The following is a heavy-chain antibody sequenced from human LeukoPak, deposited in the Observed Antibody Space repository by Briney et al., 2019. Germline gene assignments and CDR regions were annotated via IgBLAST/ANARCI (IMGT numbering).Heavy chain of an antibody. D-gene: IGHD3-22*01. V-gene: IGHV4-59*01. J-gene: IGHJ3*02. CDR2: IYYSGST. Sequence: SETLSLTCTVSGGSISSYYWSWIRQPPGKGLEWIGYIYYSGSTNYNPSLKSRATISVDTSKNQFSLKLSSVTAADTAVYYCAREYYYDSSGYYGSVFDIWGQGTMVTVSS. CDR3: AREYYYDSSGYYGSVFDI. CDR1: GGSISSYY.